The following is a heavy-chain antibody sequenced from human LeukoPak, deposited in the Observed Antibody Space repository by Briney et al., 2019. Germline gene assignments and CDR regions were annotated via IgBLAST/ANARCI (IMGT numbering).Heavy chain of an antibody. CDR2: INPNSGGT. Sequence: ASVKVSCKASGYTFTGYYMHWVRQAPGQGLEWMGRINPNSGGTNYAQKFQGRVTMTRDTSISTAYMELSRLRFDDTAVYYCARGYCSSTSCYTPLYSLDVWGQGTTVTVSS. CDR1: GYTFTGYY. CDR3: ARGYCSSTSCYTPLYSLDV. J-gene: IGHJ6*02. D-gene: IGHD2-2*02. V-gene: IGHV1-2*06.